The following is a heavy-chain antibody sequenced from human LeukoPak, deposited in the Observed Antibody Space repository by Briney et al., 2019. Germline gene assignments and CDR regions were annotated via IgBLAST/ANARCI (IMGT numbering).Heavy chain of an antibody. J-gene: IGHJ4*02. CDR2: INPSGGST. CDR3: ARDGQEMATIAY. Sequence: VASVKVSCKASGYTFTSYYMHWVRQAPGQGLEWMGIINPSGGSTSYAQKFKGRVTMTRDMSTSTVYMELSSLRSEDTAVYYCARDGQEMATIAYWGQGTLVTVSS. V-gene: IGHV1-46*01. D-gene: IGHD5-24*01. CDR1: GYTFTSYY.